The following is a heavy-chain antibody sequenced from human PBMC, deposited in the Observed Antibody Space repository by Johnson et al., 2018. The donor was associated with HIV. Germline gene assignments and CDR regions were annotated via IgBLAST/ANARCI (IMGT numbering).Heavy chain of an antibody. CDR3: ARERTYSSGYAFDI. D-gene: IGHD6-19*01. J-gene: IGHJ3*02. CDR1: GFSFSNYG. Sequence: QVKLVESGGGVVQPGRSLRLSCEASGFSFSNYGMHWVRQAPGKGLEWVAVISYDGSNKYYADSVKGRFTISRDNSKNTLYLQMNSLIAEDTAVYYCARERTYSSGYAFDIWGQGTMVTVSS. V-gene: IGHV3-30*03. CDR2: ISYDGSNK.